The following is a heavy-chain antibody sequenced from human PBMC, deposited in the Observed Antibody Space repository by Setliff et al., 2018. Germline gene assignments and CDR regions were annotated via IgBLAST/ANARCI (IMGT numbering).Heavy chain of an antibody. J-gene: IGHJ3*02. V-gene: IGHV3-23*01. Sequence: GGSLRLSCAASGFTCSNAWMSWVRQAPGKGLEWVSIISASGDTTYYADSVKGRFTISRDNSKNTLYLQMNSLRAEDTAVYYCAKDGGRGDYVWGSRNDAFDIWGQGTMVTVSS. CDR1: GFTCSNAW. D-gene: IGHD3-16*01. CDR3: AKDGGRGDYVWGSRNDAFDI. CDR2: ISASGDTT.